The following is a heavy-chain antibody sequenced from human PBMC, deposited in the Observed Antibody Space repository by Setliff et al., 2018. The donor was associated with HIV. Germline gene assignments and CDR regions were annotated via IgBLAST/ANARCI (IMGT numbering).Heavy chain of an antibody. CDR2: ISGYNGNT. V-gene: IGHV1-18*04. Sequence: ASVKVSCKASGYTFINFGITWVRQAPGQGLEWVGYISGYNGNTKYAQNVQGRVTMTTDTSTSTAYMELRSLRYDDTAVYYCARDPRSGYDSDTAMVTVYYYYMNFWGKGPRSPAP. CDR3: ARDPRSGYDSDTAMVTVYYYYMNF. CDR1: GYTFINFG. D-gene: IGHD5-18*01. J-gene: IGHJ6*03.